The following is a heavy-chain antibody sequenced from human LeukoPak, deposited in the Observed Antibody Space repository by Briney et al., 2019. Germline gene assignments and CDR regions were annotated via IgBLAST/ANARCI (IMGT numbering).Heavy chain of an antibody. Sequence: ASVKVSCKASGYTFTSYYMHWVRQAPGQGLEWMGIINPSGGSTSYAQKFQGRVTMTRDMSTSTVYMELSSLRYEDTAVYYCARDAGDSSSGYYMDVWGKGTTVTVSS. D-gene: IGHD5-24*01. CDR1: GYTFTSYY. V-gene: IGHV1-46*01. J-gene: IGHJ6*03. CDR3: ARDAGDSSSGYYMDV. CDR2: INPSGGST.